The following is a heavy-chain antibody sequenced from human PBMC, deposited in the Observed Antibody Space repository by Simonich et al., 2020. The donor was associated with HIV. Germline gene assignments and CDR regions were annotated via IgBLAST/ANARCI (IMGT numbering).Heavy chain of an antibody. CDR2: FDPEVGET. J-gene: IGHJ1*01. D-gene: IGHD1-20*01. CDR1: GHTLTELS. Sequence: QGQLVQSGAEVKKPGASVKVSCKVFGHTLTELSMHWVRQAPGKGLEWMGGFDPEVGETIYSQKFQGRVTMTEDTSTDTAYMELSNLRSEDTAVYYCALDQINSPALHWGQGSLVTVSS. V-gene: IGHV1-24*01. CDR3: ALDQINSPALH.